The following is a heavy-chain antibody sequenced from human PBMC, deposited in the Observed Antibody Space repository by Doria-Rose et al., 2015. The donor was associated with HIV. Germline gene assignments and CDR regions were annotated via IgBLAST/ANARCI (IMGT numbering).Heavy chain of an antibody. V-gene: IGHV4-34*01. CDR3: ARGLLRGGWNDVDYYYGMDV. CDR1: GGSFSGYY. CDR2: INHSGST. Sequence: QVQLQQWDAGLVKPSETLSLTCAVFGGSFSGYYWSWIRQSPGKGLEWIGEINHSGSTNYKTSLQSRVIISLDTSKILFSLKLSSVTAADTAVYYCARGLLRGGWNDVDYYYGMDVWGQGTTVTVYS. J-gene: IGHJ6*02. D-gene: IGHD1-1*01.